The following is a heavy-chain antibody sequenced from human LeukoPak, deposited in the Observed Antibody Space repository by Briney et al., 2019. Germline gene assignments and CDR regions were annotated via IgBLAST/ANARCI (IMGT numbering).Heavy chain of an antibody. D-gene: IGHD5-18*01. Sequence: ASVKVSCKASGYTFTSYYMHWVRQAPGQGLEWMGIINPSGGSTSFAQKFQGRVTMTRDTSTSTVYMELSSLRSEDTAVYYCAREGIQLWSIDYWGQGTLVTVSS. CDR2: INPSGGST. V-gene: IGHV1-46*01. J-gene: IGHJ4*02. CDR3: AREGIQLWSIDY. CDR1: GYTFTSYY.